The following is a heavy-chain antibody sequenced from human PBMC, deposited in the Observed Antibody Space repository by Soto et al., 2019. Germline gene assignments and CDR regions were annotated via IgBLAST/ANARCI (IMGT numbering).Heavy chain of an antibody. Sequence: EVQLVESGGGLVQPGGSLRLSCAASGFTFSSYWMGWVRQAPGKGLEWVANIKQDGSEKYYVDSVKGRFTISRDNAKNSLYLQMNSLRAEDTAVYYCARGRFLEWLLFDYYYYMDVWGKGTTVTVSS. V-gene: IGHV3-7*01. CDR3: ARGRFLEWLLFDYYYYMDV. CDR1: GFTFSSYW. CDR2: IKQDGSEK. D-gene: IGHD3-3*01. J-gene: IGHJ6*03.